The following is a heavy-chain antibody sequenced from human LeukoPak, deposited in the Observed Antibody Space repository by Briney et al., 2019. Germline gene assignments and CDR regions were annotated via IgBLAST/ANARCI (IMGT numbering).Heavy chain of an antibody. V-gene: IGHV4-30-4*01. Sequence: SQTPSLTCTVSGGSISSGDYYWSWIRQPPGKGLEWIGYIYYSGSTYYNPSLKSRVTISVDTSKNQFSLKLSSVTAADTAVYYCARVVPAAEYYFDYWGQGTLVTVSS. CDR2: IYYSGST. D-gene: IGHD2-2*01. CDR1: GGSISSGDYY. CDR3: ARVVPAAEYYFDY. J-gene: IGHJ4*02.